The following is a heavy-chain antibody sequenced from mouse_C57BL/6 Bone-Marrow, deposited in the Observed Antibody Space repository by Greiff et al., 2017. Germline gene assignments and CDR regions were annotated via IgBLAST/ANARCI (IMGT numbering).Heavy chain of an antibody. CDR1: GFSLTSYG. Sequence: QVQLKESGPGLVQPSQSLSITCTVSGFSLTSYGVHWVRQSPGKGLEWLGVIWSGGSTDYNAAFISRLSISKDNSKSQVFFKMNRLQADDTAVYYCARGGNDDYAMDYWGQGTSVTVSS. V-gene: IGHV2-2*01. J-gene: IGHJ4*01. CDR2: IWSGGST. CDR3: ARGGNDDYAMDY. D-gene: IGHD2-1*01.